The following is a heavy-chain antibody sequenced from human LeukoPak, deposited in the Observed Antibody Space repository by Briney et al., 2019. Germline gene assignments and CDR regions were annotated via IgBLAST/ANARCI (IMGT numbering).Heavy chain of an antibody. D-gene: IGHD3-16*01. CDR1: GFTFSTYA. J-gene: IGHJ4*02. CDR2: VSESGGGT. V-gene: IGHV3-23*01. CDR3: AKGSYASGSYVGASDY. Sequence: GGSLRLSCVASGFTFSTYAMGWVRQVPGKGLEWVSSVSESGGGTYYADSVKGRFTISRDNSKDTLSLQMNSLRAEDTAVYYCAKGSYASGSYVGASDYWGQGTLVTVSS.